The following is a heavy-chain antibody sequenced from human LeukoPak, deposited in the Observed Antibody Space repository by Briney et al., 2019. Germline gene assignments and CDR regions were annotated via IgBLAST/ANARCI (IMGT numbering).Heavy chain of an antibody. J-gene: IGHJ4*02. Sequence: WETLSLTCSVSGDSVRNDFYYWGWIRQPPGKGLEWVACLSHAGNTWYNPSLESRLSISVDTSKNQFSLKFSSVTAADTALYWCARHNAPRRVGFDFWGQGILVTVSS. D-gene: IGHD2-2*01. V-gene: IGHV4-39*01. CDR2: LSHAGNT. CDR1: GDSVRNDFYY. CDR3: ARHNAPRRVGFDF.